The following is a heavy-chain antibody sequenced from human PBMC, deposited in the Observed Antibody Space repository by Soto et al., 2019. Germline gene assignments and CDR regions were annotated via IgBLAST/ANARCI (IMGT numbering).Heavy chain of an antibody. Sequence: GGSLRLSCAASGFTFSSYAMSWVRQAPGKGLEWVSAISGSGGSRYYADSVKGRFTISRDNSKSTLYLQMNSLRAEDTAVYYCARAFGTNGVCYYCFDYWGHGTLVTVSS. J-gene: IGHJ4*01. D-gene: IGHD2-8*01. CDR1: GFTFSSYA. V-gene: IGHV3-23*01. CDR3: ARAFGTNGVCYYCFDY. CDR2: ISGSGGSR.